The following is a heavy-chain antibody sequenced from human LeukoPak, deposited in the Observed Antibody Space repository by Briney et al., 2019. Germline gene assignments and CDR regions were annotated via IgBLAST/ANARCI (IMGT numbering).Heavy chain of an antibody. D-gene: IGHD6-13*01. CDR1: GFTFDDYA. CDR3: AKLTYSSIVVRRDAFDI. V-gene: IGHV3-9*01. Sequence: GRSLRLSCAASGFTFDDYAMHWVRQAPGRGLEWVSGISWNSGSIGYADSVKGRFTISRDNAKNSLYLQMHSLRAEDTALYYCAKLTYSSIVVRRDAFDIWGQGTMVTVSS. CDR2: ISWNSGSI. J-gene: IGHJ3*02.